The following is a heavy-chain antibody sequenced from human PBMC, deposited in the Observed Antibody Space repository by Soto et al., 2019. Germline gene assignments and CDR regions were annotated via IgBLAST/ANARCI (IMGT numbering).Heavy chain of an antibody. J-gene: IGHJ5*02. CDR3: ARGRVVVPAAVMFHCLDP. V-gene: IGHV4-30-2*01. Sequence: PSETLSLTCAISAAPSTWGQYCGNWVRQPPGKGLEWIGYIFHGGSTYYNPSLRSRVTISVDRSRTQFSLKMSSVTAADTAVYYCARGRVVVPAAVMFHCLDPWGQGALVTVSS. D-gene: IGHD2-2*01. CDR2: IFHGGST. CDR1: AAPSTWGQYC.